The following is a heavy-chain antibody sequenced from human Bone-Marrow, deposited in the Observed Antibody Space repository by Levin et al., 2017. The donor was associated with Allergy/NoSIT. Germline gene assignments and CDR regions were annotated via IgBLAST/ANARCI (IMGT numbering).Heavy chain of an antibody. D-gene: IGHD2-8*02. CDR2: IYHSGAT. CDR1: GDSITNENYY. J-gene: IGHJ1*01. Sequence: RSSETLSLTCNVSGDSITNENYYWSWIRQPPGKGPEWIGYIYHSGATYYNPSLKRRATISIDTARNQFFLKLTSVTAADTAVYYCARGRSSGGPPGSAFFQDWGQGTLVTVSS. V-gene: IGHV4-30-4*01. CDR3: ARGRSSGGPPGSAFFQD.